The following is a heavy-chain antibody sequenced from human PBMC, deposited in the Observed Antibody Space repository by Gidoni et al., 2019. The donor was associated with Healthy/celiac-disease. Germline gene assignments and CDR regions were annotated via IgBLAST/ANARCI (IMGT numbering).Heavy chain of an antibody. J-gene: IGHJ3*02. Sequence: QVQLQQWGAGLLNPSETLSLTCAVYGGSFSGYYWSWIRQPPGKGLEWIGEINHSGSTNYNPSLKSRVTISVDTSKNQFSLKLSSVTAADTAVYYCARAPSGWRPGGAFDIWGQGTMVTVSS. CDR1: GGSFSGYY. CDR3: ARAPSGWRPGGAFDI. V-gene: IGHV4-34*01. D-gene: IGHD6-19*01. CDR2: INHSGST.